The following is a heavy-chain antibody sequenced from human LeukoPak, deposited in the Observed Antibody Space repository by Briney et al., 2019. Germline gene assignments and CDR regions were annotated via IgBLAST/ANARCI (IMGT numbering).Heavy chain of an antibody. CDR3: ARDQDDYGDNWFDP. Sequence: PSETLSLTCTVSGGSISSYYWSWIRQPPGKGLEWIGYIYYSRSTNYNPSLKSRVTISVDTSKNQFSLKLSSVTAADTAVYYCARDQDDYGDNWFDPWGQGTLVTVSS. J-gene: IGHJ5*02. CDR1: GGSISSYY. CDR2: IYYSRST. D-gene: IGHD4-17*01. V-gene: IGHV4-59*01.